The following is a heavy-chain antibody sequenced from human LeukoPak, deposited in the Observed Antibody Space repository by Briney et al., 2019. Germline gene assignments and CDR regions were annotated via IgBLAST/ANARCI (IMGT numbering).Heavy chain of an antibody. CDR3: ARGRGYDYGDYEAFDY. V-gene: IGHV3-53*01. Sequence: GGSLRLSCAASGFTVSSNYMSWVRQAPGKGLEWVSVIYSGGSTYYAESVKGRFTISRDNYKNTLYLQKNSLRAEDTVVYYCARGRGYDYGDYEAFDYWGQGTLVTVSS. CDR2: IYSGGST. J-gene: IGHJ4*02. D-gene: IGHD4-17*01. CDR1: GFTVSSNY.